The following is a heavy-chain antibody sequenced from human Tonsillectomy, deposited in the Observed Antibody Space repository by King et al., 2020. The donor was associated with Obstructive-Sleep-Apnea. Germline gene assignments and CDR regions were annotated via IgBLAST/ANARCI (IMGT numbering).Heavy chain of an antibody. CDR3: ARRVTGDY. D-gene: IGHD1-14*01. CDR1: GFTFSSYS. CDR2: ISSSSSTI. Sequence: VQLVQSGGGLVQPGGSLRLSCAASGFTFSSYSMNWVRQAPGKGLEWVSYISSSSSTIYYADSVKGRFTISRDNAKNSLYLQMNSLRAEDTAVYYCARRVTGDYWGQGTLVTVSS. V-gene: IGHV3-48*04. J-gene: IGHJ4*02.